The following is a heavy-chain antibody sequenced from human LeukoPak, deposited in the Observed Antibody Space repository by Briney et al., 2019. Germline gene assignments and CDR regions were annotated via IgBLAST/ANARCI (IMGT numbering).Heavy chain of an antibody. J-gene: IGHJ4*02. CDR1: GYTLTELS. CDR3: AAHPLVGAIY. V-gene: IGHV1-24*01. CDR2: FDPEDGET. D-gene: IGHD1-26*01. Sequence: ASVTVSCKVSGYTLTELSMHWVRQAPGKGLEWMGGFDPEDGETIYAQRFQGRVTMTEDTSTDTAYMELSSLRSEDTAVYYCAAHPLVGAIYWGQGTLVTVSS.